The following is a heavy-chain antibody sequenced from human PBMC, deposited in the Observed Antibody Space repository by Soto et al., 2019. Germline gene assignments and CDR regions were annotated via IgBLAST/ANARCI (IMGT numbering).Heavy chain of an antibody. J-gene: IGHJ4*02. CDR1: GYTFNTYA. CDR3: ARLARGYDFDY. D-gene: IGHD2-15*01. CDR2: ISPYNSNA. V-gene: IGHV1-18*01. Sequence: QVQLVQSGPEVKKAGASVKVSCKSSGYTFNTYAIGWVRLAPGQGLEWMGWISPYNSNANYAQTYLGRVTMTTDTSTSTVYMELRNLKSADTAIYYCARLARGYDFDYWGQGTLVTVSS.